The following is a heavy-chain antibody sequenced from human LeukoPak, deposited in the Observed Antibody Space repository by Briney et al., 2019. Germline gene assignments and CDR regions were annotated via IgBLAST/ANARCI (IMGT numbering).Heavy chain of an antibody. CDR1: GDSVSSNSAA. Sequence: SQTLSLTCAISGDSVSSNSAAWNWIRQSPSTGLEWLGRTYYRSKWYNDYAVSVKSRITINPDTSKNQFSLQLNSVTPEDTAVYFCARGVLPPFDPWGQGTLVTVSS. D-gene: IGHD3-10*01. V-gene: IGHV6-1*01. J-gene: IGHJ5*02. CDR3: ARGVLPPFDP. CDR2: TYYRSKWYN.